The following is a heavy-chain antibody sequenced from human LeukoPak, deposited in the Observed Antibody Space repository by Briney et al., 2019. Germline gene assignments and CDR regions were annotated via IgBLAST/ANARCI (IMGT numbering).Heavy chain of an antibody. Sequence: ASVKVSCKASGYTFTGYYIHWVRQAPGQGLQWMGWINPNTGGTYFAQNFQGRATVTANTSISTAYMEVTRLISDDTAVYYCARPYYDFWSGYNDAFAIWGQGTMVTVSS. D-gene: IGHD3-3*01. CDR2: INPNTGGT. J-gene: IGHJ3*02. CDR3: ARPYYDFWSGYNDAFAI. CDR1: GYTFTGYY. V-gene: IGHV1-2*02.